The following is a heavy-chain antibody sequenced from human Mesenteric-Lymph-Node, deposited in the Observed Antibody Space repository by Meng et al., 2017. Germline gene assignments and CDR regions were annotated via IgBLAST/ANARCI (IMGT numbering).Heavy chain of an antibody. CDR1: GFTFSRYG. Sequence: GESLKISCAASGFTFSRYGMHWVRQAPGRGLEWVAVIWYDGSTKYYADSVKGRFTISRDNSKNTLYLQMNSLRAEDTALYYCAKDLRRAVEDSWGQGTLVTVSS. V-gene: IGHV3-33*06. CDR3: AKDLRRAVEDS. D-gene: IGHD6-19*01. J-gene: IGHJ4*02. CDR2: IWYDGSTK.